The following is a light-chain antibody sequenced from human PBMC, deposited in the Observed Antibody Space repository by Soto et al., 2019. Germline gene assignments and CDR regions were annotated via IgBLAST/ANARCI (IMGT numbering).Light chain of an antibody. Sequence: IVLSQSPGTLSLSTAERATLSCRASQSVSNYLAWYQQKPGQAPRLLMYGVSSRATGTPDRFSGSGSGTDFTLTISRLEPEDFAVYHCQQYDSSPTFGQGTKV. V-gene: IGKV3-20*01. J-gene: IGKJ1*01. CDR2: GVS. CDR1: QSVSNY. CDR3: QQYDSSPT.